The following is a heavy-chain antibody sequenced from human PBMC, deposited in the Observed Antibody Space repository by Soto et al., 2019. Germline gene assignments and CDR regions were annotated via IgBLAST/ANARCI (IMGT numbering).Heavy chain of an antibody. D-gene: IGHD3-22*01. Sequence: GGSLRLSCAASGFTFSSYDMHWVRQAPGKGLEWVAVIWYDGNNKYYADSVKGRFIISRDNSENTLYLQMNSLRAEDTAVYYCATRILVPQGDYWGQGTLVTVYS. CDR2: IWYDGNNK. J-gene: IGHJ4*02. CDR3: ATRILVPQGDY. V-gene: IGHV3-33*01. CDR1: GFTFSSYD.